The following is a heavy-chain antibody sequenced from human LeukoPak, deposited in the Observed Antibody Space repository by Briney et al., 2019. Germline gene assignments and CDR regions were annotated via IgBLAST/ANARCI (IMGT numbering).Heavy chain of an antibody. CDR2: VNGPVDWT. CDR1: GFTFSSHW. V-gene: IGHV3-74*01. D-gene: IGHD6-25*01. CDR3: AREVFEGQRQSDAFDV. J-gene: IGHJ3*01. Sequence: GGSLRLSCAASGFTFSSHWMHWVRQAPEEVLVWVSRVNGPVDWTHYADSVRGRFIISRDNSENTISLQINNLRAEDTAVYFCAREVFEGQRQSDAFDVWGQGTMVTV.